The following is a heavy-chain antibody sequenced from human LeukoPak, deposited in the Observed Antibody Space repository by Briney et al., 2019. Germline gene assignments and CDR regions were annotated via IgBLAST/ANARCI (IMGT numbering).Heavy chain of an antibody. CDR1: GFSISSYY. CDR2: IYYSGST. V-gene: IGHV4-59*01. CDR3: ARGYYYYGMDV. Sequence: SETLSLTCTVSGFSISSYYWSWIRQPPGKGLEWIGYIYYSGSTNYNPSLKSRVTISVDTSKNQFSLKLSSVTAADTAVYYCARGYYYYGMDVWGQGTTVTVSS. J-gene: IGHJ6*02.